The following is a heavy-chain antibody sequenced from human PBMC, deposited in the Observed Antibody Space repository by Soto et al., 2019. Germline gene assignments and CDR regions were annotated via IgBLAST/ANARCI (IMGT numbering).Heavy chain of an antibody. D-gene: IGHD3-10*01. J-gene: IGHJ6*02. V-gene: IGHV3-11*01. CDR3: AIGGGQIYYKGLDV. Sequence: XGSLRLSCAASGLFFSDYYLSWIRQAPGKALECVAYISGTGDTKYYADSVTGRFTISRDNPKNSLYLQMNSLRPEDAAVYYCAIGGGQIYYKGLDVWGQGTTVTVPS. CDR2: ISGTGDTK. CDR1: GLFFSDYY.